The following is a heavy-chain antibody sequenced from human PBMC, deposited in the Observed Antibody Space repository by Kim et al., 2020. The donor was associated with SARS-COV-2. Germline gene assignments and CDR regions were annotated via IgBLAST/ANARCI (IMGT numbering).Heavy chain of an antibody. D-gene: IGHD3-3*01. V-gene: IGHV1-2*02. Sequence: ASVKVSCKTSGYSFSGYYIHWVRQAPGQGLEWMGWLNPNSGGTNYAEKFQGRVTMTSDTSISTGYMELSRLRSDDTAVYYCARAEDDFWTGYYSHVDYWGQGTLVTVSS. CDR1: GYSFSGYY. J-gene: IGHJ4*02. CDR2: LNPNSGGT. CDR3: ARAEDDFWTGYYSHVDY.